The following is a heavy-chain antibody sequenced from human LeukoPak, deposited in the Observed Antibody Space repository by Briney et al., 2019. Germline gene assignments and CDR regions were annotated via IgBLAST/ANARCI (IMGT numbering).Heavy chain of an antibody. CDR1: GGSFSSYA. CDR2: IIPIFGTP. D-gene: IGHD3-16*01. J-gene: IGHJ6*03. Sequence: SVNVSCKASGGSFSSYAITWVRQAPGQGLEWMGRIIPIFGTPTYAQKFQGRVTITADMGSSTAYLELTSLTSEDTARYFCAKQGAVRQDYYMDVWGSGSTVTVSS. V-gene: IGHV1-69*06. CDR3: AKQGAVRQDYYMDV.